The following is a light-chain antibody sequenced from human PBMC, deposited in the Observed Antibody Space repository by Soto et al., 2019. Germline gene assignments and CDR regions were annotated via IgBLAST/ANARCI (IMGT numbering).Light chain of an antibody. J-gene: IGKJ5*01. CDR1: QRVSNN. CDR3: QQYDNWPPP. Sequence: EIVMTQSPATLSVSPGERATLSCRASQRVSNNLAWYQQRPGRSPRLLIYAPSTRATGIPARFSGSGSGTEFTLTIRSLQSEDFAVYYCQQYDNWPPPFGQGTRLESK. V-gene: IGKV3-15*01. CDR2: APS.